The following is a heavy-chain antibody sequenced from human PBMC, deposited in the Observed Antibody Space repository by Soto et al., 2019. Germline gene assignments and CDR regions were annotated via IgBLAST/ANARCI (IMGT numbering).Heavy chain of an antibody. J-gene: IGHJ5*02. CDR3: ARGIDWVDGANWFDP. V-gene: IGHV3-7*01. CDR2: IKQDGSEK. D-gene: IGHD1-26*01. CDR1: GFTFSSYW. Sequence: GGSLRLSCAASGFTFSSYWMSWVRQTPGKGLEWVANIKQDGSEKYYVDSVKGRFTISRDNAKNSLYLQMNSLRAEDTAVYYCARGIDWVDGANWFDPWGQGTLVTVSS.